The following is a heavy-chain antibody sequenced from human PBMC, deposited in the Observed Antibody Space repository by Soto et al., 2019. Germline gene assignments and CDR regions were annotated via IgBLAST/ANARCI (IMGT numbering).Heavy chain of an antibody. CDR1: GYTFTSYA. V-gene: IGHV1-3*01. D-gene: IGHD2-8*01. CDR2: INAGNGNT. Sequence: GASVKVSCKASGYTFTSYAMHWVRQAPGQRLEWMGWINAGNGNTKYSQKFQGRVTITRDTSASTAYMELSSLRSEDTAVYYCARCAGYCTNGVCYNSCCYGQDVWGRGSTVTVSS. J-gene: IGHJ6*02. CDR3: ARCAGYCTNGVCYNSCCYGQDV.